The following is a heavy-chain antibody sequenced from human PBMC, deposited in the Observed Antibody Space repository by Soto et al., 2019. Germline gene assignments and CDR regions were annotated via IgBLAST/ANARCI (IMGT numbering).Heavy chain of an antibody. D-gene: IGHD7-27*01. Sequence: EGSMRLSCALAGLTLSTTWMTWVRQAPGKGLRWLASINQDGSATYCVDSVKGRFTISRDNAKNSLYLQLNSLRAEDSATYYCARDRGPNTLDYWGQGTLVTVSS. CDR3: ARDRGPNTLDY. J-gene: IGHJ4*02. CDR1: GLTLSTTW. CDR2: INQDGSAT. V-gene: IGHV3-7*03.